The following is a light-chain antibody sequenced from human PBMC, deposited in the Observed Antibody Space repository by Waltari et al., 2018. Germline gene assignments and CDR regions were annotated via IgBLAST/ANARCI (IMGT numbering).Light chain of an antibody. Sequence: DIVMTQSPDSLAVSLGERATINCKSSQSVLYSSNNKNYLAWYQQKPGQPPKLFIYWASSRESGVPGRCSVSGSGADFTLTISSLQAGDVAVYYGQQYYATPPTFCQGTRLGIK. V-gene: IGKV4-1*01. J-gene: IGKJ5*01. CDR3: QQYYATPPT. CDR1: QSVLYSSNNKNY. CDR2: WAS.